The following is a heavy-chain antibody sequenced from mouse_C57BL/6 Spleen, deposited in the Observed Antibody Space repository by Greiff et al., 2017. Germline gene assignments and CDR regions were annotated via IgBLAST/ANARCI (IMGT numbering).Heavy chain of an antibody. V-gene: IGHV1-50*01. CDR3: ARKRGDCDYEGD. J-gene: IGHJ2*01. CDR2: IHPSDSYT. CDR1: GYTFTSYW. Sequence: QVHVKQPGAELVKPGASVKLSCKASGYTFTSYWMQWVKQRPGQGLEWIGEIHPSDSYTNYNQEFKGKATLTVDTSSSTAFMQLSSLTSEDSAVYYCARKRGDCDYEGDWGQGTTLTVSS. D-gene: IGHD2-4*01.